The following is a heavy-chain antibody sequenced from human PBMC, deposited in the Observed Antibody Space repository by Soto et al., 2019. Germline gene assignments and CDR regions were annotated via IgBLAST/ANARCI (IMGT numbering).Heavy chain of an antibody. Sequence: SETLSLTCAVYGGSFGGYYWSWVGQPAGKGLEWIGSIYYSGSTYYNPSLKSRVTISGDTSKKQFSLKLSSVTAADTAVYYCARRIAAAAPYDFDYWGQGTLVTVPQ. D-gene: IGHD6-13*01. V-gene: IGHV4-34*01. J-gene: IGHJ4*02. CDR2: IYYSGST. CDR3: ARRIAAAAPYDFDY. CDR1: GGSFGGYY.